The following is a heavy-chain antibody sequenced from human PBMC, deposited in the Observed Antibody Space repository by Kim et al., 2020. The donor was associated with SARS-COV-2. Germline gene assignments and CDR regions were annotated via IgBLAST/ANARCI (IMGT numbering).Heavy chain of an antibody. J-gene: IGHJ6*02. CDR2: IRSKAYGGTT. V-gene: IGHV3-49*03. Sequence: GGSLRLSCTASGFTFGDYAMSWFRQAPGKGLEWVGFIRSKAYGGTTEYAASVKGRFTISRDDSKSIAYLQMNSLKTEDTAVYYCTRQYYYDSSGYYSLFGMDVWGQGTTVTVSS. CDR3: TRQYYYDSSGYYSLFGMDV. D-gene: IGHD3-22*01. CDR1: GFTFGDYA.